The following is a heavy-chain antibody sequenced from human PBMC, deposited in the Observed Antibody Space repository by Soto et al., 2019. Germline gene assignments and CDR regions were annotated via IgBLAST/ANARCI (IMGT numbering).Heavy chain of an antibody. Sequence: PSETLSLTCTVSGRSISSYYWSWIRQPPGKGLEWIGYIYYSGSTNYNPSLKSRVTISVDTSKNQFSLKLSSVTAADTAVYYCAGGTTGYYDSSGYQQYYYYYGMDVWGQGTTVTVSS. CDR2: IYYSGST. CDR1: GRSISSYY. V-gene: IGHV4-59*01. J-gene: IGHJ6*02. CDR3: AGGTTGYYDSSGYQQYYYYYGMDV. D-gene: IGHD3-22*01.